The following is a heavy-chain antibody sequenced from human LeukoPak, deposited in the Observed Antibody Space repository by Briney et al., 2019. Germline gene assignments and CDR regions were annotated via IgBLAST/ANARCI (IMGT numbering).Heavy chain of an antibody. CDR1: GGSISSGSYY. D-gene: IGHD3-22*01. CDR2: IYTSGST. J-gene: IGHJ4*02. Sequence: PSQILSLTCTVSGGSISSGSYYWSWIRQPAGKGLEWIGRIYTSGSTNYNPSLKSRVTISVDTSKNQFSLKLSSVTAADTAVYYCAKGYDLYYDSSGYTRWGQGTLVTVSS. CDR3: AKGYDLYYDSSGYTR. V-gene: IGHV4-61*02.